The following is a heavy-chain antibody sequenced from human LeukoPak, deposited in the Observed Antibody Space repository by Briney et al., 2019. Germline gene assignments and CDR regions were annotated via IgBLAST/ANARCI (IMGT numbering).Heavy chain of an antibody. Sequence: ASVKVSCKASGYAFTSYDINWVRQATGQGLEWMGWMNPNSGNTGYAQKFQGRVTMTRNTSISTAYMELSSLRSEDTAVYYCARGGPYGSGSYSHPFGFDPWGQGTLVTGSS. CDR1: GYAFTSYD. CDR2: MNPNSGNT. J-gene: IGHJ5*02. CDR3: ARGGPYGSGSYSHPFGFDP. V-gene: IGHV1-8*01. D-gene: IGHD3-10*01.